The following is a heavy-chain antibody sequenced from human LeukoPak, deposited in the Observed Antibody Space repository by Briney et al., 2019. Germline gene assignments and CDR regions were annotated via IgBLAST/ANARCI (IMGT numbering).Heavy chain of an antibody. CDR2: IYYSGST. D-gene: IGHD2-8*01. CDR3: ARLMRDAFDI. Sequence: PSETLSLTCTVSGGSTTNYYWNWIRQPPGKGLEWIGYIYYSGSTYYNPTLESRVTISVDTSKNQFSLRVSSVTAADTAVYYCARLMRDAFDIWGQGTMVTVSS. CDR1: GGSTTNYY. V-gene: IGHV4-59*08. J-gene: IGHJ3*02.